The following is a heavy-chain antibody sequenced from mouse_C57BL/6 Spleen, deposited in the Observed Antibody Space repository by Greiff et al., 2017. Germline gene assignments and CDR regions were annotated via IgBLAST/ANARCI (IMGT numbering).Heavy chain of an antibody. CDR2: INPNNGGT. V-gene: IGHV1-18*01. J-gene: IGHJ1*03. CDR1: GYTFTDYN. Sequence: EVQLQQSGPELVKPGASVKIPCKASGYTFTDYNMDWVKQSHGKSLEWIGDINPNNGGTIYNQKFKGKATLTVDKSSSTAYMELRSLTSEDTAVYYCARSFNYDYSLSYWYFDVWGTGTTVTVSS. CDR3: ARSFNYDYSLSYWYFDV. D-gene: IGHD2-4*01.